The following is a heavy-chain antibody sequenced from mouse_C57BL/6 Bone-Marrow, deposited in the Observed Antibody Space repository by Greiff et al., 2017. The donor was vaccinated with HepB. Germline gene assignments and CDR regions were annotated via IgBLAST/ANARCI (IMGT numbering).Heavy chain of an antibody. CDR1: GYTFTSYN. CDR3: ARSLYDYDPRPLAMDY. V-gene: IGHV1-12*01. J-gene: IGHJ4*01. D-gene: IGHD2-4*01. Sequence: LQESGAELVRPGASVKMSCKASGYTFTSYNMHWVKQTPRQGLEWIGAIYPGNGDTSYNQKFKGKATLTVDKSSSTAYMQLSGLTSEDSAVYFCARSLYDYDPRPLAMDYWGQGTSVTVSS. CDR2: IYPGNGDT.